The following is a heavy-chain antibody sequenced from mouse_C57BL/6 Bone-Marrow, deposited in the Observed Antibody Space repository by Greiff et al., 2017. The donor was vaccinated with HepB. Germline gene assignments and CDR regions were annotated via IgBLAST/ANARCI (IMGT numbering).Heavy chain of an antibody. CDR2: FYPGSGSI. CDR1: GYTFTEYT. Sequence: QVHVKQSGAELVKPGASVKLSCKASGYTFTEYTIHWVKQRSGQGLEWIGWFYPGSGSIKYNEKFKDKATLTADKSSSTVYMELSRLTSEDSAVYFCARHGRAYYGSSSYFDYWGQGTTLTVSS. V-gene: IGHV1-62-2*01. J-gene: IGHJ2*01. CDR3: ARHGRAYYGSSSYFDY. D-gene: IGHD1-1*01.